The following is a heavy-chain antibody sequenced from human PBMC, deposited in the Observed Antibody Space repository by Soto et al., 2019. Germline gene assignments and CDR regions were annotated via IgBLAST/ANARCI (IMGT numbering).Heavy chain of an antibody. CDR3: ARRRNYYDSRQDPKGGFDP. V-gene: IGHV5-51*01. J-gene: IGHJ5*02. CDR2: IYPGDSDT. D-gene: IGHD3-22*01. Sequence: GESLKISCKGSGYSFTSYWIGWVRQMPGKGLEWMGIIYPGDSDTRYSPSFQGQVTISADKSISTAYLQWSSLKAPDTAMYYCARRRNYYDSRQDPKGGFDPWGQGTLVTVSS. CDR1: GYSFTSYW.